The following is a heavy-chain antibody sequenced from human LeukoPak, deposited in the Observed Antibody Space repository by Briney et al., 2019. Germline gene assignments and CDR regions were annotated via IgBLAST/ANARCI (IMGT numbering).Heavy chain of an antibody. J-gene: IGHJ6*02. CDR3: AREARDSSSWYYYYYGMDV. CDR1: GGSISSSSYY. CDR2: IYYSGST. D-gene: IGHD6-13*01. Sequence: SETLPLTCTVSGGSISSSSYYWGCIRQPPGKGLEWIGSIYYSGSTYYNPSLKSRVTISVDTSKNQFSLALSYVTAADTAGDYRAREARDSSSWYYYYYGMDVWGQGTTVTVSS. V-gene: IGHV4-39*07.